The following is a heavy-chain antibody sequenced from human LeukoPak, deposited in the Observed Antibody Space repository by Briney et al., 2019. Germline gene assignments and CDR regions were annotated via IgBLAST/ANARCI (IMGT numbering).Heavy chain of an antibody. CDR2: INHSGST. V-gene: IGHV4-59*08. Sequence: PSETLSLTCTVSGGPIRTYQWSWIRQPPGKGLEWIGEINHSGSTNYNPSLKSRLTISVDTSKNQFSLKLSSVTAADTAVYYCARHQKYLQRPFDKWGQGTLVAVSS. CDR1: GGPIRTYQ. CDR3: ARHQKYLQRPFDK. J-gene: IGHJ4*02. D-gene: IGHD1-1*01.